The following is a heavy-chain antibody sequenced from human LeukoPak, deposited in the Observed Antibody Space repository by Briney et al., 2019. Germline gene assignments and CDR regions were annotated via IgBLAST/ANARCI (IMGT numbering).Heavy chain of an antibody. CDR1: GFTVSSNY. J-gene: IGHJ4*02. CDR2: IYSGGST. Sequence: GGSLRLSCAASGFTVSSNYMSWVRQAPGKGLEWVSVIYSGGSTYYADSVKGRFTISRDKSKNTLYLQMNSLRAEDTAVYYCARVSGTDYYFDYWGQGTLVTVSS. D-gene: IGHD3/OR15-3a*01. V-gene: IGHV3-53*01. CDR3: ARVSGTDYYFDY.